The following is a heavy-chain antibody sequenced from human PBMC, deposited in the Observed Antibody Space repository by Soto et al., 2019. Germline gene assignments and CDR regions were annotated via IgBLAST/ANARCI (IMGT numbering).Heavy chain of an antibody. CDR2: IYYSVST. CDR3: AGGSWSDR. CDR1: GGSISSYY. V-gene: IGHV4-59*01. D-gene: IGHD3-16*01. J-gene: IGHJ5*02. Sequence: SETLSLTCTVSGGSISSYYWSWIRQPPGKGLEWIGYIYYSVSTNYNPSLKSRVTISVDTSKNQFSLKLSSVTAADTAVYYCAGGSWSDRWGKGNMVTVSA.